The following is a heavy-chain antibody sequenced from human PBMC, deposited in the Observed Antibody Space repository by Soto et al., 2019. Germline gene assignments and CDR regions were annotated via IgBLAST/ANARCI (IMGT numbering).Heavy chain of an antibody. V-gene: IGHV3-33*01. CDR2: IWYDGSNK. CDR1: GFTFSSYG. CDR3: ASGEADPKSYYYYGMDV. D-gene: IGHD3-10*01. Sequence: ESGGGVVQPGRSLRLSCAASGFTFSSYGMHWVRQAPGKGLEWVAVIWYDGSNKYYADSVKGRFTISRDNSKNTLYLQMNSLRAEDTAVYYCASGEADPKSYYYYGMDVWGQGTTVTVSS. J-gene: IGHJ6*02.